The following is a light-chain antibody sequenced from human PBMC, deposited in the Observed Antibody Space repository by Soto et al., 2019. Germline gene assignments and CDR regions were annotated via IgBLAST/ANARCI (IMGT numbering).Light chain of an antibody. CDR2: AAS. CDR1: QSISSY. Sequence: DIQVTQSPSSVSASVGYRVPITCRASQSISSYLNWYQQKPGKAPKLRIYAASSLQSGVPSRFSGSASGTYFSFTISSMKPEDFATYYCQQYSTIITFGHGTRLEIK. J-gene: IGKJ5*01. V-gene: IGKV1-39*01. CDR3: QQYSTIIT.